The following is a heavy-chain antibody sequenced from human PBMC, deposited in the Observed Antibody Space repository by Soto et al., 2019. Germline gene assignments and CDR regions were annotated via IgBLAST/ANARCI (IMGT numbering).Heavy chain of an antibody. CDR2: IYYSGST. D-gene: IGHD6-6*01. Sequence: QVQLQESGPGLVKPSETLSLTCTVSGGSVSSGSYYWSWIRQPPGKGLEWIGYIYYSGSTNYNPSLKSRVTISVDTSKNQFSLKLSSVTAADTAVYHCARDLIAARQGGMDVWGQGTTVTVSS. V-gene: IGHV4-61*01. CDR3: ARDLIAARQGGMDV. CDR1: GGSVSSGSYY. J-gene: IGHJ6*02.